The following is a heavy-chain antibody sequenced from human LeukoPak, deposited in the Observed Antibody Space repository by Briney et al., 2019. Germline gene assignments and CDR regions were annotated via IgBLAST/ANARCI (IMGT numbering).Heavy chain of an antibody. CDR2: IYYSGST. CDR3: ARVVVVPAAPYYFDY. J-gene: IGHJ4*02. CDR1: GGSISSGGYY. Sequence: SETLSLTCTVSGGSISSGGYYWSWIRQHPGKGLEWIGYIYYSGSTYYNPSLKSRVTISVDTSKNQSSLKLSSVTAADTAVYYCARVVVVPAAPYYFDYWGQGTLVTVSS. V-gene: IGHV4-31*03. D-gene: IGHD2-2*01.